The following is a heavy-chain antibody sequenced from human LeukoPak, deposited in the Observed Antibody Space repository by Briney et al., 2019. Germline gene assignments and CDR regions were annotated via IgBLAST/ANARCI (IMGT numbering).Heavy chain of an antibody. CDR1: GFTFSSYS. D-gene: IGHD3-3*01. V-gene: IGHV3-21*01. CDR2: ISSSSSYI. Sequence: PGGSLRLSCAASGFTFSSYSMSWVRQAPGKGLEWVSSISSSSSYIYYADSVKGRFTISRDNAKNSLYLQMNSLRAEDTAVYYCARVLLDYYDFWSGSYEPRDAFDIWGQGTMVTVSS. J-gene: IGHJ3*02. CDR3: ARVLLDYYDFWSGSYEPRDAFDI.